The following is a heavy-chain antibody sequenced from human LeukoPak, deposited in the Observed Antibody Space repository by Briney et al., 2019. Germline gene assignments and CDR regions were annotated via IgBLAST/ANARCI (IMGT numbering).Heavy chain of an antibody. Sequence: GGSLRLSCVVSGFTVSNNYMSWVRQAPRKGLEWVSLIYSGGSTYYADSVKGRFTISRDNSKNTLYLQMNSLRAEDTAVYYCAKDPAPYDSSGYYYSYYFDYWGQGTLVTVSS. J-gene: IGHJ4*02. CDR1: GFTVSNNY. CDR2: IYSGGST. D-gene: IGHD3-22*01. CDR3: AKDPAPYDSSGYYYSYYFDY. V-gene: IGHV3-53*01.